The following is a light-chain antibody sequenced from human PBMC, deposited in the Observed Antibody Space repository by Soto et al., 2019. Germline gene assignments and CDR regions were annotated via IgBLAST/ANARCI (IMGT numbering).Light chain of an antibody. J-gene: IGLJ2*01. CDR1: SGHSSYA. V-gene: IGLV4-69*01. CDR2: VNTDGSH. CDR3: QTWGAGFSVV. Sequence: QLVLTQSPSASASLGASVKLTCNLSSGHSSYAIAWHQQQPEKGPRYLMKVNTDGSHNKGDGIPDRFSGSSSGAERYLTISSLQSEDEADYYCQTWGAGFSVVFGGGTKLTVL.